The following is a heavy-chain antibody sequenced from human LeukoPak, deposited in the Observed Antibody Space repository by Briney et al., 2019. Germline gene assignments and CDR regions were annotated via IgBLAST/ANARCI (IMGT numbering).Heavy chain of an antibody. Sequence: SETLSLTCTLSVGSISSGGYYWSWIRQHRGKGLEWIGYIYYSGSTYYNPYLKSRVSISVDTSKNQFSLKLSSVTAADTAVYYCASYYYGSGSYQQNWFDPWGQGTLVTVSS. D-gene: IGHD3-10*01. CDR3: ASYYYGSGSYQQNWFDP. V-gene: IGHV4-31*03. CDR2: IYYSGST. CDR1: VGSISSGGYY. J-gene: IGHJ5*02.